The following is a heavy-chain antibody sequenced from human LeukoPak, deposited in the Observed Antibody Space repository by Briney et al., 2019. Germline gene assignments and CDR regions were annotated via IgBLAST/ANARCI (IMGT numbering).Heavy chain of an antibody. CDR2: TYYSGST. Sequence: PSETLSLTCTVSGGSISSSSYYWGWLRQPPGMGLKWIGSTYYSGSTYDNPSLKSRLTISVDTSKTQFSLKLSSVIAADTAVYYCARDGGGNTIDYWGQGTLVTVSS. CDR3: ARDGGGNTIDY. J-gene: IGHJ4*02. V-gene: IGHV4-39*07. D-gene: IGHD4-23*01. CDR1: GGSISSSSYY.